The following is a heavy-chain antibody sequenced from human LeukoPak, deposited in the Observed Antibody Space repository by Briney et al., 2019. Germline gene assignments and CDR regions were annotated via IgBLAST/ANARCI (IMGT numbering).Heavy chain of an antibody. J-gene: IGHJ5*02. CDR1: GYTFSSYA. CDR2: INAGNGNT. D-gene: IGHD3-22*01. V-gene: IGHV1-3*01. CDR3: ARLTYYYDSSGQNWFDP. Sequence: ASVKVSCKASGYTFSSYALHWVRQAPGQRLEWMGWINAGNGNTKYSQKFQGRVTITRDTSASTAYTELSSLRSEDTAVYYCARLTYYYDSSGQNWFDPWGQGTLVTVSS.